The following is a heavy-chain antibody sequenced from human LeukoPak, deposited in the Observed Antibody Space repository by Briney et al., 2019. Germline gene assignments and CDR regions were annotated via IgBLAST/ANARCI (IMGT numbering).Heavy chain of an antibody. D-gene: IGHD6-19*01. CDR2: ISSSGGTI. V-gene: IGHV3-48*03. CDR1: GFTFSTYE. CDR3: ARDHISGGHCDS. Sequence: PGGSLRLSCAASGFTFSTYEMNWVRQAPGKGLEWVSFISSSGGTIYYADSVKGRFTISRDNAKNSLYMQLNSLRAEDTAVYCCARDHISGGHCDSWGQGILVTVSS. J-gene: IGHJ4*02.